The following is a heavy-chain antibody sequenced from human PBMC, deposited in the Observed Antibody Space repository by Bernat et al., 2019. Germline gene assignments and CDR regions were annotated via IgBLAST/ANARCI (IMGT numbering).Heavy chain of an antibody. J-gene: IGHJ4*02. Sequence: EVQLVESGGGLVKPGGSLRLSCAASGFTFSSAWLTWVRQAPGKGLEWIGRLKSSTDGGTTDYAAPVKCRFTISRDDSKNTLYLQINTLQTEDTAVYYCNTLEDYIGGNYSPTRGGDYFDYWGQGTLVTVSS. CDR3: NTLEDYIGGNYSPTRGGDYFDY. CDR2: LKSSTDGGTT. D-gene: IGHD3-16*01. V-gene: IGHV3-15*01. CDR1: GFTFSSAW.